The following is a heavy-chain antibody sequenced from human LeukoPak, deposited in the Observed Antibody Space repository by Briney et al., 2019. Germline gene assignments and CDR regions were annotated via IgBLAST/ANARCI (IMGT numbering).Heavy chain of an antibody. V-gene: IGHV3-7*01. CDR3: ARDNWSTLQYYYYGMDV. D-gene: IGHD1-20*01. CDR2: IKQDGSEK. Sequence: GGSLRLSCAASGFTFSSYGMHWVRQAPGKGLEWVANIKQDGSEKYYVDSVKGRFTISRDNAKNSLYLQMNSLRAEDTAVYYCARDNWSTLQYYYYGMDVWGQGTTVTVSS. J-gene: IGHJ6*02. CDR1: GFTFSSYG.